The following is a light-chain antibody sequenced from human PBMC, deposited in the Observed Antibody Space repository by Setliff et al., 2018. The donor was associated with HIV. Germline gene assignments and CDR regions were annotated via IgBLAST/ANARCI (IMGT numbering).Light chain of an antibody. Sequence: QSALTQPASVSGSPGQSITISCTGTSSDVGGYNLVSWYQQHPGKAPKLMIYEVTKRPSGVSDRFSGSKSGYTASLTISGLQAEDESDYYCSSYAGYGTWMFGGGTKVT. CDR2: EVT. V-gene: IGLV2-23*02. J-gene: IGLJ3*02. CDR1: SSDVGGYNL. CDR3: SSYAGYGTWM.